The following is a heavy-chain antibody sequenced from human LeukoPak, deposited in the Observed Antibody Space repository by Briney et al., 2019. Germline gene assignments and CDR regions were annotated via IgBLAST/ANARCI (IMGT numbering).Heavy chain of an antibody. CDR2: ISYDGSNK. CDR3: ARGMWFGDH. Sequence: PGGPLRLSCAASGFTYSSYAMHGVRQAPGKGVEGVAVISYDGSNKFYADSVKGRFTISRDNSKNTLYLQMNRLRAEDTAVYYCARGMWFGDHCGEAPLATVS. J-gene: IGHJ4*02. V-gene: IGHV3-30*04. CDR1: GFTYSSYA. D-gene: IGHD3-10*01.